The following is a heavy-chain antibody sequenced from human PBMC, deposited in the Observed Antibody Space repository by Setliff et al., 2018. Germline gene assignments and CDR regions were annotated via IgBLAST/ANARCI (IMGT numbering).Heavy chain of an antibody. CDR1: GFTFSIYS. Sequence: GGSLRLSCAASGFTFSIYSMNRVRQAPGRGLEWLSYITGSSSVIYYADSVKGRFTISRDNAKNSLYLQMNSLRAGDTAVYYCARVGRERSNGECYSTTPCYSYYMDVWGKGPRSPSP. CDR3: ARVGRERSNGECYSTTPCYSYYMDV. V-gene: IGHV3-48*01. J-gene: IGHJ6*03. D-gene: IGHD2-8*01. CDR2: ITGSSSVI.